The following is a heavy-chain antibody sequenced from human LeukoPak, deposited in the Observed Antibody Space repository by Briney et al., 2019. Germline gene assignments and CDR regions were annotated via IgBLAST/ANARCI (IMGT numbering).Heavy chain of an antibody. Sequence: PGGSLRLSCAASEFTFSNYAMNWVRQAPGKGLEWVSGIRVNDETYYADSVKGRFTISRDNSENTLYLQMGGLRAEDTAVYYCARETETWIQLWSSYFDYWGQGTLVTVSS. CDR3: ARETETWIQLWSSYFDY. CDR2: IRVNDET. J-gene: IGHJ4*02. CDR1: EFTFSNYA. V-gene: IGHV3-23*01. D-gene: IGHD5-18*01.